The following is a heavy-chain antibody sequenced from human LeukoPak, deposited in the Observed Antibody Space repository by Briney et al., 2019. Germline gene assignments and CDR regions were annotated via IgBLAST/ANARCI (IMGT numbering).Heavy chain of an antibody. CDR1: GFAFSSYW. D-gene: IGHD4-17*01. Sequence: PGGSVRLSCAASGFAFSSYWMSWVRQAPGKGLEWVANIKQDGSEKYYVDSVKGRFTISRDNAKNSLYLQMNSLRAEDTAVYYCARFSYGDYVLDYWGQGTLVTVSS. CDR2: IKQDGSEK. CDR3: ARFSYGDYVLDY. J-gene: IGHJ4*02. V-gene: IGHV3-7*01.